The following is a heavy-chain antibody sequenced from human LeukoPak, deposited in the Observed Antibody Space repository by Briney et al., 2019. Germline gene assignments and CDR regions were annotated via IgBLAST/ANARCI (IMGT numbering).Heavy chain of an antibody. CDR3: ARGRGVSTAWYFDY. V-gene: IGHV3-13*01. J-gene: IGHJ4*02. CDR1: EFTFGTYD. CDR2: IGTAGDT. D-gene: IGHD2-21*02. Sequence: GGSLRLSCAASEFTFGTYDMHWVRQAPRKGLEWVSAIGTAGDTYYADSVKGRFTISRENAKNSLFLQMNSLRAGDTAAYYCARGRGVSTAWYFDYWGQGTLVTVSS.